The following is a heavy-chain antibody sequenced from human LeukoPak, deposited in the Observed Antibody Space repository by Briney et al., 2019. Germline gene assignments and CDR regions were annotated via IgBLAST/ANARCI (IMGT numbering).Heavy chain of an antibody. Sequence: HPGGSLRLSCTASGFTFSNSAMSWVRQAPGKGLEWVSTLSGSGITTYYADSVKGRFTISRDNSKNTLYLQMNSLRAEDTAVYYCAKEAVWFGDLSPGDWGQGTLVTVSS. CDR2: LSGSGITT. CDR1: GFTFSNSA. D-gene: IGHD3-10*01. CDR3: AKEAVWFGDLSPGD. J-gene: IGHJ4*02. V-gene: IGHV3-23*01.